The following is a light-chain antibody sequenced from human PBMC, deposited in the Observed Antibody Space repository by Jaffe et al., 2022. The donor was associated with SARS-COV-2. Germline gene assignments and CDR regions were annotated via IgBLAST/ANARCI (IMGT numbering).Light chain of an antibody. CDR3: QVWQTNSDPAI. J-gene: IGLJ2*01. V-gene: IGLV3-21*01. Sequence: SYILTQAPSVSVAPGWTARITCGANNIGSKSVHWYQQKPGQAPVLVIYYDSDRPSGISERFSGSNSGNTATLTISGVEAGDEADYYCQVWQTNSDPAIFGGGTKLTVL. CDR1: NIGSKS. CDR2: YDS.